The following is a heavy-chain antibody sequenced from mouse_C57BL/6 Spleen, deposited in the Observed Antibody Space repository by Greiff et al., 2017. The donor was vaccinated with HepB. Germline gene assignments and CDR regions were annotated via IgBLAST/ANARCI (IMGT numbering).Heavy chain of an antibody. Sequence: QVHVKQPGAELVKPGASVKMSCKASGYTFTSYWITWVKQRPGQGLEWIGDIYPGSGSTNYNEKFKSKATLTVDTSASTAYMQLSSLTSEDSAVYYCARPSITTVVADWYFDVWGTGTTVTVSS. CDR2: IYPGSGST. CDR1: GYTFTSYW. V-gene: IGHV1-55*01. CDR3: ARPSITTVVADWYFDV. J-gene: IGHJ1*03. D-gene: IGHD1-1*01.